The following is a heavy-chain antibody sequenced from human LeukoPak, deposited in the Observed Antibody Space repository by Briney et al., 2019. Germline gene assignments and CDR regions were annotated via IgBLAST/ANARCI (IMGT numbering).Heavy chain of an antibody. D-gene: IGHD2-2*01. CDR3: AKVGCSSTSCYAGAFDI. Sequence: GGSLRLSCAASGFTFSSYAMSWVRQAPGKGLEWVSAISGSGGSTYYADSVKGRFTISRDNSKNTLYLQMNSLRAEDTAVYYCAKVGCSSTSCYAGAFDIWGQGTMVTVSS. CDR1: GFTFSSYA. V-gene: IGHV3-23*01. CDR2: ISGSGGST. J-gene: IGHJ3*02.